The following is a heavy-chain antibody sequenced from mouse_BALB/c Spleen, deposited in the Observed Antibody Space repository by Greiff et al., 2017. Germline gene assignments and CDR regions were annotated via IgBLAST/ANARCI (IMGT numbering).Heavy chain of an antibody. CDR1: GFTFSSYT. CDR2: ISNGGGST. V-gene: IGHV5-12-2*01. J-gene: IGHJ4*01. Sequence: DVKLVESGGGLVQPGGSLKLSCAASGFTFSSYTMSWVRQTPEKRLEWVAYISNGGGSTYYPDTVKGRFTISRDNAKNTLYLQMSSLKSEDTAMYYCARFTTVYAMDYWGQGTSVTVSS. CDR3: ARFTTVYAMDY. D-gene: IGHD1-1*01.